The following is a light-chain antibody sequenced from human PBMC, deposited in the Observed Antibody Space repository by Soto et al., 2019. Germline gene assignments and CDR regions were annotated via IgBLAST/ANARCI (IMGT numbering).Light chain of an antibody. CDR3: QQYNNWPSIT. Sequence: EMVLTQSPGTLSLSPGERPTLSCRASQSVSSNLAWYQQKPGQAPRLLIYGASTRATGIPARFSGSGSGTEFTLTISSLQSEDFAVYYCQQYNNWPSITFGQGTRLEIK. CDR2: GAS. J-gene: IGKJ5*01. CDR1: QSVSSN. V-gene: IGKV3-15*01.